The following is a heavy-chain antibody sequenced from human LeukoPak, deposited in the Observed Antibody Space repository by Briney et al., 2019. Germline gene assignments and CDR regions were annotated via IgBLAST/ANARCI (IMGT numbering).Heavy chain of an antibody. J-gene: IGHJ6*02. CDR3: ARGYPDFWSAGCYYGMDV. CDR2: ISAYNGNT. CDR1: GYTFTSYG. D-gene: IGHD3-3*01. V-gene: IGHV1-18*01. Sequence: ASVKVSCKASGYTFTSYGISWVRQAPGQGLEWMGWISAYNGNTNYAQKLQGRVTMTTDTSTSTAYMELRSLRSDDTAVYYCARGYPDFWSAGCYYGMDVWGQGTTVTVSS.